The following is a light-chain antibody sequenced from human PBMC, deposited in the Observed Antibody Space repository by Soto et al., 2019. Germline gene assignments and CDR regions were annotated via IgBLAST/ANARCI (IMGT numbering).Light chain of an antibody. V-gene: IGLV2-14*03. CDR3: GSHAAGSTLI. CDR2: DVS. J-gene: IGLJ2*01. Sequence: QSVLTQPASVSGSPGQSTTISCTGTSSDVGGYNEVSWYQQRPGKAPKLMIYDVSNRPSGVSSRFSASKSGNTASLTISGLRAEDEAYYYCGSHAAGSTLIFGGGTQLTVL. CDR1: SSDVGGYNE.